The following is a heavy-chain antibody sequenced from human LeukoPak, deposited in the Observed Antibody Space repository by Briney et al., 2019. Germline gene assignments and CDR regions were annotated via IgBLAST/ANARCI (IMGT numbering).Heavy chain of an antibody. CDR1: GFTFSNAW. Sequence: GGSLRLSCVGSGFTFSNAWMNWVRQAPGKGLEWVGRIKSKADGETIDYAAPVKGRFTISRDNSKNTLYLQMNSLRAEDTAVYYCAREDCSSTSCYAYAFDIWGQGTMVTVSS. J-gene: IGHJ3*02. CDR3: AREDCSSTSCYAYAFDI. V-gene: IGHV3-15*01. D-gene: IGHD2-2*01. CDR2: IKSKADGETI.